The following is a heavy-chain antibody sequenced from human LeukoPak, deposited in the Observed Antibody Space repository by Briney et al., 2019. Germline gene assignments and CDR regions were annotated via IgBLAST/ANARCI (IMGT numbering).Heavy chain of an antibody. J-gene: IGHJ6*02. CDR1: GFTFSSYS. V-gene: IGHV3-21*01. Sequence: GGSLRLSCAASGFTFSSYSMNWVRQAPGKGLEWVSSISSSSSYIYYADSVKGRFTISRDNAKNSLYLQMNSLRAEDTAVYYCARDIKVAGHDSYYYYYGMDVWGQGTTDTVSS. CDR3: ARDIKVAGHDSYYYYYGMDV. D-gene: IGHD6-19*01. CDR2: ISSSSSYI.